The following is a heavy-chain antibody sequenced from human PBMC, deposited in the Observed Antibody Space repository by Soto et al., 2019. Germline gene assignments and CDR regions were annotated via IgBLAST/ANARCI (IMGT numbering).Heavy chain of an antibody. CDR1: GGSFNGYY. D-gene: IGHD6-13*01. Sequence: QVQLQQWGAGLLKPSETLSLTCAVYGGSFNGYYWSWIRQPPGKGLEWIGEINHSGSTNYNPSLKSRVTISVDTSKNHFSLKVSSVTAADTAVYYCVRGAIAAAGTAGYFQHWGQGTPVTVSS. CDR3: VRGAIAAAGTAGYFQH. V-gene: IGHV4-34*01. CDR2: INHSGST. J-gene: IGHJ1*01.